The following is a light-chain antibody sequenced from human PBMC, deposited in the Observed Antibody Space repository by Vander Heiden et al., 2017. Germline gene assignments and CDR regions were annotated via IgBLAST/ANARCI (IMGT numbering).Light chain of an antibody. CDR3: QQRSKWALT. CDR1: QSVSSY. J-gene: IGKJ4*01. Sequence: VLTQPPPTLSLSPGNRATLSCRASQSVSSYLAWYQQKPGQAPRLLIEDASNRATGIPARFSGSGSGTDFTLTISSLEPEDFAVYYGQQRSKWALTFGGGTKVELK. V-gene: IGKV3-11*01. CDR2: DAS.